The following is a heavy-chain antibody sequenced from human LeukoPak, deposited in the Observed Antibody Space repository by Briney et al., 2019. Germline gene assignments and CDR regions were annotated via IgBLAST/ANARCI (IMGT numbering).Heavy chain of an antibody. CDR1: GYTFTSYD. V-gene: IGHV1-8*01. D-gene: IGHD3-9*01. CDR3: ARPSSTGYYRPRYYYYMDV. CDR2: MNPNSGNT. Sequence: GASVKVSCKASGYTFTSYDINWVRQATGQGLEWMGWMNPNSGNTGYAQKFQGRVTMTGNTSISTAYMELSSLRSEDTAVYYCARPSSTGYYRPRYYYYMDVWGKGTTVTVSS. J-gene: IGHJ6*03.